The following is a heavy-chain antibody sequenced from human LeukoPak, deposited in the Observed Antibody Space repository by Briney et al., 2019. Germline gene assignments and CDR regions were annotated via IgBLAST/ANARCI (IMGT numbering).Heavy chain of an antibody. Sequence: SGGSLRLSCAASGFTVSSNYMSWVRQAPGKGLEWVAVISYDGSNKYYADSVKGRFTISRDNSKNTLYLQMNSLRAEDTAVYYCAKSRGVVPAAPLGYWGQGTLVTVSS. CDR1: GFTVSSNY. V-gene: IGHV3-30*18. CDR2: ISYDGSNK. CDR3: AKSRGVVPAAPLGY. J-gene: IGHJ4*02. D-gene: IGHD2-2*01.